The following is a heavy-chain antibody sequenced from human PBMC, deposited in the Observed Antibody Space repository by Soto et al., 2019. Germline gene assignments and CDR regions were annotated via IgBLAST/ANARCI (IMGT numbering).Heavy chain of an antibody. CDR2: ISSNGGST. Sequence: WWSLRLSCSASVFTFSSYAMHWFRQAPGKGLEYVSAISSNGGSTYYADSVKGRFTISRDNSKNTLYLQMSSLRAEDTAVYYCYGLPAAIPHWGQGTLVTVSS. V-gene: IGHV3-64D*06. J-gene: IGHJ4*02. CDR3: YGLPAAIPH. CDR1: VFTFSSYA. D-gene: IGHD2-2*01.